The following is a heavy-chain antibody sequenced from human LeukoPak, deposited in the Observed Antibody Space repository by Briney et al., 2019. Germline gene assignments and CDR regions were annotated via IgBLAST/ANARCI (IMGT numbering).Heavy chain of an antibody. D-gene: IGHD5-18*01. CDR1: GFTFSSYA. Sequence: PGGSLRLSCAASGFTFSSYAMSWVRQAPGKGLEWVSAISGSGGYTYYADSVKDRFTISRDNSKNTLYLQMKSLRADDTAVYYCAKEAGYNYGSYFDYWGQGTLVTVST. CDR3: AKEAGYNYGSYFDY. V-gene: IGHV3-23*01. CDR2: ISGSGGYT. J-gene: IGHJ4*02.